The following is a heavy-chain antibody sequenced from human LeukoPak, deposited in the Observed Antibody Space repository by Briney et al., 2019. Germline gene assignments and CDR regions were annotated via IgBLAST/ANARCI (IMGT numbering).Heavy chain of an antibody. CDR3: AKAAAGTRDAFDI. Sequence: SETLSLTCTISGGSVSSGSYYWGWIRQPPGKGLEWIGSIYYSGSTYYNPSLKSRVTISVDTSKNQFSLKLSSVTAADTAVYYCAKAAAGTRDAFDIWGQGTMVTVSS. CDR2: IYYSGST. J-gene: IGHJ3*02. D-gene: IGHD6-13*01. CDR1: GGSVSSGSYY. V-gene: IGHV4-39*01.